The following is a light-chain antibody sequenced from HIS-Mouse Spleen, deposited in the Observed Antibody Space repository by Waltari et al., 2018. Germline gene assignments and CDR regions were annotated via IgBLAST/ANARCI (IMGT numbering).Light chain of an antibody. J-gene: IGKJ2*01. CDR1: QRVLYSSNNKNY. V-gene: IGKV4-1*01. CDR3: QKYYSTPYT. Sequence: DIVMTQSPDSLAVSLGERATINCKSSQRVLYSSNNKNYLACYQQKPGQRPKLLIYWASTRESGVPDRFSGSGSGTAFTLTISSLQAEDVAVYYCQKYYSTPYTFGQGTKLEIK. CDR2: WAS.